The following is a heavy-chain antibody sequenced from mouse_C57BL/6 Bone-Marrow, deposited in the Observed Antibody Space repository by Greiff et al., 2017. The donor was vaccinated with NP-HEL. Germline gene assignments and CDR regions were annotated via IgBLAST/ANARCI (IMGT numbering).Heavy chain of an antibody. CDR2: FHPYNDDT. CDR3: ARLDDDVGAFAY. D-gene: IGHD2-4*01. CDR1: GYSFTTYT. Sequence: QVQLQQSGAELVKPGASVKMSCKASGYSFTTYTIEWMKQSHGKSLEWIGNFHPYNDDTRYNEKFKGKATLTVEKSSSTVYLERSRLTSDDSAVYYCARLDDDVGAFAYWGQGTLVTVSA. V-gene: IGHV1-47*01. J-gene: IGHJ3*01.